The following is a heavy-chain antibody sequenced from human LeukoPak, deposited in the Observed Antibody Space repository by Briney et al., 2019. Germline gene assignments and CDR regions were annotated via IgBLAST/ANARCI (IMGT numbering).Heavy chain of an antibody. Sequence: ASVKVSCKASGYTFTGYYIHWVRQAPGQGPEWMGWINPDSGGTNYAQKFQGRVTMSRDTSISTAYMEVSRLRSDDTVVYYCAREPIVLVPAAIFNWFDPWGQGTLVTVSS. J-gene: IGHJ5*02. CDR2: INPDSGGT. D-gene: IGHD2-2*02. CDR1: GYTFTGYY. CDR3: AREPIVLVPAAIFNWFDP. V-gene: IGHV1-2*02.